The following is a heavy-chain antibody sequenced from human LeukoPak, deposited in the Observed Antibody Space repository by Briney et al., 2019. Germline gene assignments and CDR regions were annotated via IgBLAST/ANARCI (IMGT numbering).Heavy chain of an antibody. D-gene: IGHD3-22*01. V-gene: IGHV3-23*01. J-gene: IGHJ4*02. Sequence: GGPLRLSCAASGFTFSSYAMSWVRQARGKGLEWVSAISGSGGSTYYADSVKGRFTISRDNSKNTLYLQMNSLRAEDTAVYYCAKNSGYYQQIRDCWGQGTLVTVSS. CDR1: GFTFSSYA. CDR2: ISGSGGST. CDR3: AKNSGYYQQIRDC.